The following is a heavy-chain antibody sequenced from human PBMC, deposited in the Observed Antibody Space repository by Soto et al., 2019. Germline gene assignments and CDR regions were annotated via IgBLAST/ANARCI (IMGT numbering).Heavy chain of an antibody. Sequence: QVQLVESGGGVVQPGRSLRLSCAASGFTFGSYGMHWVRQAPGKGLEWVTVIWYDGSNKYYADSVKGRFTISRDNSKNTLYLQMNSLRAEDTAVYYCARDRGPFNWNDWPHYYDGMDVWGQGTTVTVSS. CDR3: ARDRGPFNWNDWPHYYDGMDV. V-gene: IGHV3-33*01. J-gene: IGHJ6*02. CDR2: IWYDGSNK. CDR1: GFTFGSYG. D-gene: IGHD1-20*01.